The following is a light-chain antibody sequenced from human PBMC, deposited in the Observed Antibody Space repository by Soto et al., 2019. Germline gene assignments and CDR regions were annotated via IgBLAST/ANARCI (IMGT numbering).Light chain of an antibody. CDR2: KAS. V-gene: IGKV1-5*03. CDR1: QTISSW. J-gene: IGKJ1*01. Sequence: DIQMTQSPSTLSGSVGDRVTITCRASQTISSWLAWYQQKPGKAPKLLIYKASTLKSGVPSRFSGSGSGTEFTLTISXLQPDDFATYYCRHYNSYSEAFGQGTKV. CDR3: RHYNSYSEA.